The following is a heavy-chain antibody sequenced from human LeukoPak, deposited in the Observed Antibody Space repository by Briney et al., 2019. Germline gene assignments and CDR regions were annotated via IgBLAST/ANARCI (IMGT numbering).Heavy chain of an antibody. D-gene: IGHD6-6*01. CDR2: ISAYNGNT. CDR3: ARDRLRGSSDPDV. Sequence: ASVKVSCKASGYTFTSYGIGWVRQAPGQGLEWMGWISAYNGNTNYAQKPQGRVTMTTGTSTSTAYMELRSLRSDDTAVYYCARDRLRGSSDPDVWGKGTTVTVSS. V-gene: IGHV1-18*01. J-gene: IGHJ6*04. CDR1: GYTFTSYG.